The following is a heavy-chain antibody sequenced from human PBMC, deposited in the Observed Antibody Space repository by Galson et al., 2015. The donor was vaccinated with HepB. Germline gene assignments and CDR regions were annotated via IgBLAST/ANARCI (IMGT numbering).Heavy chain of an antibody. CDR3: ARYYDFWSAFDY. V-gene: IGHV4-61*01. CDR2: IYYSGST. J-gene: IGHJ4*02. D-gene: IGHD3-3*01. CDR1: GGSVSSGSYY. Sequence: SETLSLTCTVSGGSVSSGSYYWSWIRQPPGKGLEWIGYIYYSGSTNYNPSLKSRVTISVDTSKNQFSLKLNSVTAADTAVYYCARYYDFWSAFDYWSQGTLVTVSS.